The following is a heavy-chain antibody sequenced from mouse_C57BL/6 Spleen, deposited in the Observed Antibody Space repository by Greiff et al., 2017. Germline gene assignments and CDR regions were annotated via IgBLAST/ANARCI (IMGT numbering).Heavy chain of an antibody. Sequence: DVQLQESGPGLVKPSQSLSLTCSVTGYSITSGYYWNWIRQFPGNKLEWMGYISYDGSNNYNPSLKNRISITRDTSKNQFFLKLNSVTTEDTATYYCARGGNWDDYYAMDYWGQGTSVTVSS. CDR1: GYSITSGYY. J-gene: IGHJ4*01. D-gene: IGHD4-1*01. V-gene: IGHV3-6*01. CDR3: ARGGNWDDYYAMDY. CDR2: ISYDGSN.